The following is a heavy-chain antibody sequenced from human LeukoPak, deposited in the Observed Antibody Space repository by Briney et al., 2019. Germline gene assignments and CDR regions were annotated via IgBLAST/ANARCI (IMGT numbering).Heavy chain of an antibody. CDR1: GFSFDTYA. CDR2: ISSSSSYI. V-gene: IGHV3-21*01. J-gene: IGHJ3*02. CDR3: AGETGAVASDAFDI. Sequence: PGGSLRLSCAASGFSFDTYAMHWVRQAPGQGLEWVSSISSSSSYIYYADSVKGRFTISRDNAKNSLYPQMNSLRAEDTAVYYCAGETGAVASDAFDIWGQGTMVTVSS. D-gene: IGHD6-19*01.